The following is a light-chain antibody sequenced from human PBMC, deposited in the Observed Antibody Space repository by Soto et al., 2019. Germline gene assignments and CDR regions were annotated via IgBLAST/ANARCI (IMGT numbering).Light chain of an antibody. Sequence: DIQMPQSPSSLSASVGDRVTITCQASHDINKYLNWYQEKPGKAPKLLIYDASNLQTGVPSRFSGSGSGTHFTFTISSLQPEDIATYYCQRYDSLPPTFGQGTRLHIK. V-gene: IGKV1-33*01. J-gene: IGKJ5*01. CDR1: HDINKY. CDR3: QRYDSLPPT. CDR2: DAS.